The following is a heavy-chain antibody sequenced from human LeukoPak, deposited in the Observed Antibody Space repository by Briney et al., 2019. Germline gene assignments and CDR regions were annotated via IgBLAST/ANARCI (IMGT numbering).Heavy chain of an antibody. Sequence: GGSLRLSCAASGFTFSSYAMSWVRQAPGKGLEWVSAISGSGGSTYYADSVKGRFTISRDNSENTLYLQMNSLRAEDTAVYYCAKDTGGNSIQHWGQGTLVTVSS. J-gene: IGHJ1*01. CDR3: AKDTGGNSIQH. D-gene: IGHD4-23*01. CDR2: ISGSGGST. V-gene: IGHV3-23*01. CDR1: GFTFSSYA.